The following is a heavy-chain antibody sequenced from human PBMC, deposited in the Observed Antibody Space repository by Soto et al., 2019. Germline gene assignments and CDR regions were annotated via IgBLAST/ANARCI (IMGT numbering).Heavy chain of an antibody. D-gene: IGHD2-15*01. V-gene: IGHV3-30*18. CDR3: AKDQGGVVAAAYYYGMDV. Sequence: GGSLRLSCAASGFTFSSYGMHWVRQAPGKGLEWVAVISYDGSNKYYADSVKGRFTISRDNSKKTLYLQMNSLRAEDTAVYYCAKDQGGVVAAAYYYGMDVWGQGTTVTVS. J-gene: IGHJ6*02. CDR2: ISYDGSNK. CDR1: GFTFSSYG.